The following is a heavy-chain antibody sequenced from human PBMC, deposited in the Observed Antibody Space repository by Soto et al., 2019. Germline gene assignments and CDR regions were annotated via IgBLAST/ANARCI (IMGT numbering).Heavy chain of an antibody. V-gene: IGHV3-23*01. CDR2: ISSSGDGT. D-gene: IGHD3-3*01. CDR1: GFTFGTYA. CDR3: AKNGDFWSWGMDV. J-gene: IGHJ6*02. Sequence: PGGSLRLSCAASGFTFGTYAMTWVRQAPGKGLEWVAIISSSGDGTYYVDSVKGRFTISRDNSRNTLNLQMNSLRAEDTAVYYCAKNGDFWSWGMDVWGQGTTVTVSS.